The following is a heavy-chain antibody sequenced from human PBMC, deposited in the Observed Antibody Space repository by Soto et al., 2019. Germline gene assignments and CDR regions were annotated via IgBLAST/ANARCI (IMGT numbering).Heavy chain of an antibody. CDR1: GGSISSSNW. CDR2: IYHSGST. V-gene: IGHV4-4*02. D-gene: IGHD4-17*01. J-gene: IGHJ6*02. Sequence: SETLSLTCAVSGGSISSSNWWSWVRQPPGKGLEWIGEIYHSGSTNYNPSLKSRVTISVDKSKNQFSLKLSSVTAADTAVYYCARGRKTMTTVLGTYGMDVWGQGTTVTVSS. CDR3: ARGRKTMTTVLGTYGMDV.